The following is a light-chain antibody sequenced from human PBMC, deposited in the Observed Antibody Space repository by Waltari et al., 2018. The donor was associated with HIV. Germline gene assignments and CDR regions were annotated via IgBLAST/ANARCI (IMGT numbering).Light chain of an antibody. V-gene: IGLV4-69*01. CDR1: SGHINYV. CDR3: QTWGTGIQV. J-gene: IGLJ2*01. CDR2: LNSDGRH. Sequence: QVVLTQPPSASASLGASVKLTCTLSSGHINYVIAWHQPQPTKGPRFLMKLNSDGRHRKGDGIPDRFSGSSSGAERYLTISSLQSEDEGDYFCQTWGTGIQVFGGGTRLTVL.